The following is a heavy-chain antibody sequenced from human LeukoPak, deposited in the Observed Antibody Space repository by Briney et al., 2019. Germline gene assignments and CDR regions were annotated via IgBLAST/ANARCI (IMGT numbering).Heavy chain of an antibody. D-gene: IGHD2-21*01. CDR2: IYYSGST. CDR1: GGSISSSSYY. CDR3: ARTRLWWRNAFDI. Sequence: PSETLSLTCTVSGGSISSSSYYWGWIRQPPGKGLEWIGSIYYSGSTNYNPSLKSRVTISVDTSKNQFSLKLSSVTAADTAVYYCARTRLWWRNAFDIWGQGTMVTVSS. V-gene: IGHV4-39*07. J-gene: IGHJ3*02.